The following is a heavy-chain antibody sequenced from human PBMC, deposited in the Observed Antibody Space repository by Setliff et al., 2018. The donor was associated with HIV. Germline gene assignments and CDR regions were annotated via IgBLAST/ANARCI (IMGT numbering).Heavy chain of an antibody. Sequence: ASVKVSCKASGGTFSSYAISWVRQAPGQGLEWMGGIIPSGDRTTYTEKFQGRVTMTRDTSTNTVYLELSSLRSEDTAMYYCVREMFMYTSSEGFPFDFWGQGTLVTVSS. D-gene: IGHD6-6*01. J-gene: IGHJ4*02. CDR3: VREMFMYTSSEGFPFDF. CDR1: GGTFSSYA. CDR2: IIPSGDRT. V-gene: IGHV1-69*10.